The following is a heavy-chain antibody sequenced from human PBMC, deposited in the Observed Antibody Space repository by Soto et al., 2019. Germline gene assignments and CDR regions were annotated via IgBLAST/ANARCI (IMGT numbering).Heavy chain of an antibody. D-gene: IGHD3-10*01. CDR1: GYDFTTYA. V-gene: IGHV1-3*01. CDR3: ARDLLLWFGELLFEEYYYGMDV. CDR2: INAGNGNT. Sequence: GASVKVSCKGSGYDFTTYAMHWVRQAPGQRLEWMGWINAGNGNTKYSQKFQGRVTITRDTSASTAYMELSSLRSEDTAVYYCARDLLLWFGELLFEEYYYGMDVWGQGTTVTVSS. J-gene: IGHJ6*02.